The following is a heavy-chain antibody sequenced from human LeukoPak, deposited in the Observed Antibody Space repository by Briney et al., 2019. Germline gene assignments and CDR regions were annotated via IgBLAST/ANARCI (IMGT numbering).Heavy chain of an antibody. D-gene: IGHD2-2*01. V-gene: IGHV3-7*03. CDR2: MKLDGSEK. J-gene: IGHJ3*02. Sequence: GGSLRLSCAASGFTFSSYWMSWVRLPQGKGMGWEVKMKLDGSEKYYVDSVKGRFTISRDNAKNSLYLQMNSLRVEDTAVYYCARAKEECSSTSCYAGGSRAFDIWGQGTMVTVSS. CDR1: GFTFSSYW. CDR3: ARAKEECSSTSCYAGGSRAFDI.